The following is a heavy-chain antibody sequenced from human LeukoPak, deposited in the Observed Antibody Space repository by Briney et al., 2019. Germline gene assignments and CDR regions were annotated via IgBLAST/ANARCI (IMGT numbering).Heavy chain of an antibody. Sequence: GGSLRLSCAASGFTFSSYSMNWVRQAPGKGLEWVSSISSSSSYIYYADSVKGRFTISRDNAKNSLYLQMNSLRAEDTALYYCAKDLPRKWWGAFDIWGQGTMVTVSS. V-gene: IGHV3-21*04. CDR1: GFTFSSYS. D-gene: IGHD2-15*01. CDR2: ISSSSSYI. CDR3: AKDLPRKWWGAFDI. J-gene: IGHJ3*02.